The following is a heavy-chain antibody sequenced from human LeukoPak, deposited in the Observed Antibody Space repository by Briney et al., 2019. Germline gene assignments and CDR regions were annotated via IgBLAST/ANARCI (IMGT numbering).Heavy chain of an antibody. Sequence: PGGSLRLSCAASGFTFSSYWMSWVRQAPGKGLEWVADIKQDGSEKYYVDSVKGRFTISRDNAKNSLYLQMNSLRAEDTAVYYCARGYDFWSGKAFDYWGQGTLVTVSS. V-gene: IGHV3-7*01. J-gene: IGHJ4*02. CDR1: GFTFSSYW. CDR2: IKQDGSEK. D-gene: IGHD3-3*01. CDR3: ARGYDFWSGKAFDY.